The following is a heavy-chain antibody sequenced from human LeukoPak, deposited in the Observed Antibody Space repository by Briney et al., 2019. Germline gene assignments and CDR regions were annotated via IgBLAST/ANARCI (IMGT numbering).Heavy chain of an antibody. D-gene: IGHD2-15*01. CDR1: GGSFSGYY. J-gene: IGHJ4*02. CDR2: INHSGST. Sequence: SETLSLTCAVYGGSFSGYYWSWIRQPPGKGLEWIGEINHSGSTNYNPSLKSRVTISVDTSKNQFSLKLSSVTAADTAVYYCARGRVTATTHGGLGVDYWGQGTLVTVSS. V-gene: IGHV4-34*01. CDR3: ARGRVTATTHGGLGVDY.